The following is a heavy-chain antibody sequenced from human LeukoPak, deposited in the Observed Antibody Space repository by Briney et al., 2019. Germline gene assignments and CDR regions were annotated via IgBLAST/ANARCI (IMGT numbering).Heavy chain of an antibody. CDR2: MNPNSGKT. Sequence: ASVKVSCKASGYTFTGYCMHWVRQATGQGLEWMGWMNPNSGKTGYAQKFQGRVTMTRNTSISTAYMELSSLRSEDTAVYYCARGSKTGVITMIVVVITGKHAFDIWGQGTMVTVSS. V-gene: IGHV1-8*02. CDR1: GYTFTGYC. CDR3: ARGSKTGVITMIVVVITGKHAFDI. D-gene: IGHD3-22*01. J-gene: IGHJ3*02.